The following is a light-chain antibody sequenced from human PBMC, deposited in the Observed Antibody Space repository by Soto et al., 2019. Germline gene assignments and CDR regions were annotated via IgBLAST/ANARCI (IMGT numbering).Light chain of an antibody. CDR2: DAS. Sequence: EIVMTQSPATLSLSPGDRATVSCRASQDIRTYFAWYQQSPGQAPRLLIYDASTRATGIPARFCGSGSGTDFTLTISSLDPEDFAVYYCQQRYNWPITFGQGTRLEIK. CDR1: QDIRTY. V-gene: IGKV3-11*01. J-gene: IGKJ5*01. CDR3: QQRYNWPIT.